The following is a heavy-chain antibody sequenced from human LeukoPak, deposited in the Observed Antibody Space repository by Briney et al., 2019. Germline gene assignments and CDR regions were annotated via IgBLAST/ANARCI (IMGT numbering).Heavy chain of an antibody. J-gene: IGHJ4*02. V-gene: IGHV4-59*12. CDR2: IYYTGAT. CDR1: GGSIGSNY. Sequence: SETLSLTCTVSGGSIGSNYWTWIRQPPGKGLEYIGYIYYTGATNYNPSLKSRLTISLDTSSNQFSLKLNSVTAADTAVYYCARGPVRDYSNYWGQGTLVTVSS. CDR3: ARGPVRDYSNY. D-gene: IGHD4-11*01.